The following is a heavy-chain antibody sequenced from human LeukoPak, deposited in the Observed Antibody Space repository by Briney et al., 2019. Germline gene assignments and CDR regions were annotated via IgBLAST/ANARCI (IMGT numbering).Heavy chain of an antibody. V-gene: IGHV4-59*08. CDR2: IYYSGST. CDR3: AARGGTAAAGYWTGDY. Sequence: SETLSLTCTVSGGSISSYYWSWIRQPPGKGLEWIGYIYYSGSTNYNPSLKSRVTISVDTSKNQFSLKLSSVTAADTAVYYCAARGGTAAAGYWTGDYWGQGTLVTVSS. D-gene: IGHD6-13*01. CDR1: GGSISSYY. J-gene: IGHJ4*02.